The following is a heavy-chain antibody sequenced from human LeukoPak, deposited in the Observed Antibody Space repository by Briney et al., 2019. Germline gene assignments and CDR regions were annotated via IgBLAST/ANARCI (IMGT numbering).Heavy chain of an antibody. V-gene: IGHV3-15*01. J-gene: IGHJ3*02. CDR3: TRESEYCGGDCHLYQDAFDI. CDR1: GFTFSNAW. CDR2: IKSKTDGGTT. D-gene: IGHD2-21*02. Sequence: PGGSLRLSCAASGFTFSNAWMSWVRQAPGKGLEWVGRIKSKTDGGTTDYAAPVKGRFTISRDDSKNTLYLQMNSLKTEDTAVYYCTRESEYCGGDCHLYQDAFDIWGQGTMVTVSS.